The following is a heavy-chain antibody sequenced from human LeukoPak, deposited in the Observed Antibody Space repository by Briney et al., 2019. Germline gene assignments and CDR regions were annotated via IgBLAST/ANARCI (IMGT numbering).Heavy chain of an antibody. D-gene: IGHD6-13*01. Sequence: SETLSLTCTVSGGSISYYYWSWIRQPPGKGLEWIGYIYDSGSTNYNPSLKSRVTISVDMSKNQFSLKLSSVTAADTAVYYCARGSISYFDHWGQGTLVTVSS. CDR2: IYDSGST. J-gene: IGHJ4*02. CDR1: GGSISYYY. V-gene: IGHV4-59*01. CDR3: ARGSISYFDH.